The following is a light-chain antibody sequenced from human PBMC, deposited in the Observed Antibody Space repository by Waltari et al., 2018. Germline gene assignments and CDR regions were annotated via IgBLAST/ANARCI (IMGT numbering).Light chain of an antibody. CDR1: SSDVGGSNH. CDR3: SSHSSSEALDLL. V-gene: IGLV2-14*01. J-gene: IGLJ2*01. Sequence: QSALSQPASVSASPGQSISISCTGSSSDVGGSNHVSWYQQHPGKAPKLVIYEGSNRPPRGCNRFSGSKSGNTASLTISGLQAEDEADYYCSSHSSSEALDLLCGGGTKLAVL. CDR2: EGS.